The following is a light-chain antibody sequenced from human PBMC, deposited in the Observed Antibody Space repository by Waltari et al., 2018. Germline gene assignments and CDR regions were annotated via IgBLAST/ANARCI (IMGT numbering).Light chain of an antibody. J-gene: IGLJ2*01. CDR3: SSDTSSSIVV. CDR1: SRDVGGYNN. CDR2: EVS. Sequence: QSALTQPASVSGSPGQSIPISCTGTSRDVGGYNNVSWHQQHPSTAPRLILYEVSNRPSVLSQFSSASKSGYASSLTISVLQADDDDDYCGSSDTSSSIVVFGGGTKLTVL. V-gene: IGLV2-14*01.